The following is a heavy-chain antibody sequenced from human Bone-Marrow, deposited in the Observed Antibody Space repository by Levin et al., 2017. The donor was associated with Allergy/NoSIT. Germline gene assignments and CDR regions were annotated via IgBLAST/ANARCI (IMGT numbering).Heavy chain of an antibody. V-gene: IGHV1-69*13. J-gene: IGHJ6*02. CDR1: GGTFSSYA. Sequence: SVKVSCKASGGTFSSYAISWVRQAPGQGLEWMGGIIPIFGTANYAQKFQGRVTITADESTSTAYMELSSLRSEDTAVYYCATDQDIVVVPAAIISYYYYGMDVWGQGTTVTVSS. CDR2: IIPIFGTA. CDR3: ATDQDIVVVPAAIISYYYYGMDV. D-gene: IGHD2-2*01.